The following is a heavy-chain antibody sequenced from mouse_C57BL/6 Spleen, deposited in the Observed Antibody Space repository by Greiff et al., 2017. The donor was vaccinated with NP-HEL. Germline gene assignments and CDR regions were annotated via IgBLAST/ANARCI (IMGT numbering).Heavy chain of an antibody. CDR1: GYTFTSYW. D-gene: IGHD1-1*01. V-gene: IGHV1-64*01. Sequence: QVQLQQPGAELVKPGASVKLSCKASGYTFTSYWMHWVKQRPGQGLEWIGMIHPNSGSTNYNEKFKSKATLTVDKSSSTAYMQLSSLTSEDSAVYYCARSPLTTVVATDAYWGQGTLVTVSA. J-gene: IGHJ3*01. CDR2: IHPNSGST. CDR3: ARSPLTTVVATDAY.